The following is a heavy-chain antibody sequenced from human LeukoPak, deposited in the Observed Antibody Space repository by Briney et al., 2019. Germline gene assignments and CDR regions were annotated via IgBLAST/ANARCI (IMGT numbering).Heavy chain of an antibody. CDR1: GYTFTSYD. CDR3: ARGHGSYYYYMDV. D-gene: IGHD3-10*01. J-gene: IGHJ6*03. CDR2: MNPNSGNT. V-gene: IGHV1-8*01. Sequence: ASVKVSCKASGYTFTSYDINWVRQATGQGLEWMGWMNPNSGNTDYAQKFQGRVTMTRDTSTSTAYMELSRLRSDDTAVYHCARGHGSYYYYMDVWGKGTTVTVSS.